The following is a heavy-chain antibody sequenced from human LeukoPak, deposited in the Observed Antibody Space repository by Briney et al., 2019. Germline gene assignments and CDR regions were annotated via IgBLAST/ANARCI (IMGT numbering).Heavy chain of an antibody. V-gene: IGHV3-23*01. J-gene: IGHJ4*02. CDR1: GFTFSSYA. Sequence: GGPLRLSCAASGFTFSSYAMSWVLHAPGKGLEWVSAISGSGGSTYYADSVKGRFTISRDNSKNTLYLQMNSLRAEDTAVYYCAKVVREQWLVLGYYFDYWGQGTLVTVSS. CDR3: AKVVREQWLVLGYYFDY. CDR2: ISGSGGST. D-gene: IGHD6-19*01.